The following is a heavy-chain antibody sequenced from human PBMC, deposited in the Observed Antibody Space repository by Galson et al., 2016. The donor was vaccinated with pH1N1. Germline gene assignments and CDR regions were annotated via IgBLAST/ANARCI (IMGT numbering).Heavy chain of an antibody. CDR2: IYSGGST. J-gene: IGHJ2*01. Sequence: SLRLSCAASGFTVSSNSMSWVRQAPGKGLEWVSLIYSGGSTYYADSVKGRFTISRDNSKNTLYLQMNSLRAEDTAVYYCARFAYGDYVGYFDLWGRGTLVTVSS. CDR3: ARFAYGDYVGYFDL. V-gene: IGHV3-53*01. CDR1: GFTVSSNS. D-gene: IGHD4-17*01.